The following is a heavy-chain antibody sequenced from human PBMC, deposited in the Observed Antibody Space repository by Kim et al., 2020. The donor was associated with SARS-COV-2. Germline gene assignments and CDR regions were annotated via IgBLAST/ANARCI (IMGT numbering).Heavy chain of an antibody. V-gene: IGHV1-3*01. CDR3: TRVAVAGIDY. CDR1: GYTFTTYT. J-gene: IGHJ4*02. D-gene: IGHD6-19*01. CDR2: INAGNGDT. Sequence: ASVKVSCKASGYTFTTYTMHWVRQAPGQRLEWMGWINAGNGDTEYSQKFQGRVTLTRDTSASTAYMDLSSLRSEDTAVYYCTRVAVAGIDYWGQGTLVTVSS.